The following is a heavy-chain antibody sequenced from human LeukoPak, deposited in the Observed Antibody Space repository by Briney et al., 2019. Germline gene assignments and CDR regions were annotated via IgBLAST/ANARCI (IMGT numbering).Heavy chain of an antibody. Sequence: PSETLSLTCTVSGGSISSSSYYWGWIRQPPGKGLEWIGSIYYSGSTYYNPSLKSRVTISVDTSKNQFSLKLSSVTAADTAVYYCARGLSSSWYVSYYFDYWGQGTLVTVSS. V-gene: IGHV4-39*07. D-gene: IGHD6-13*01. J-gene: IGHJ4*02. CDR1: GGSISSSSYY. CDR3: ARGLSSSWYVSYYFDY. CDR2: IYYSGST.